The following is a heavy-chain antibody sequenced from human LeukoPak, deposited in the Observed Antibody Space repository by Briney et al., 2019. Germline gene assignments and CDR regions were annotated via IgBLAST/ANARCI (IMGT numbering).Heavy chain of an antibody. V-gene: IGHV3-30-3*01. D-gene: IGHD2-2*01. J-gene: IGHJ4*02. Sequence: GGSLRLSSAASGFTFSSYAMHWVRQAPGKGLEWVAVISYDGGNKYYADSVKGRFTISRDNSKNTLYLQMNSLRAEDTAVYYCARGQIVVVPAAMYYWGQGTLVTVSS. CDR2: ISYDGGNK. CDR3: ARGQIVVVPAAMYY. CDR1: GFTFSSYA.